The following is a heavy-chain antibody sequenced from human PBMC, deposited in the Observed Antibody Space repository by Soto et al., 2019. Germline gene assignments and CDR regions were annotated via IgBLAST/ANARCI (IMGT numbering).Heavy chain of an antibody. D-gene: IGHD6-6*01. CDR2: INHSGST. J-gene: IGHJ3*02. CDR3: ARTIAARSNDAFDI. Sequence: SETLSLTCAVDGGSFSGYYWSWIRQPPGKGLEWIGEINHSGSTNYNPSLKSRVTISVDTSKNQFSLKLSSVTAADTAVYYCARTIAARSNDAFDIWGQGTMVTVSS. CDR1: GGSFSGYY. V-gene: IGHV4-34*01.